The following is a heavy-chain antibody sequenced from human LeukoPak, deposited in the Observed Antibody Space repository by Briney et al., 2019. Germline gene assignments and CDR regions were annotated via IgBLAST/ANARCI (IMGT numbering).Heavy chain of an antibody. D-gene: IGHD5-18*01. Sequence: SETLSLTCTVSGGSISSYYWSWIRQPPGKGLEWIGYIYYSGSTNYNPSLKSRVTISVDTSKNQFSLKLSSVTAADTAVYYCARQNASGGYSYGSGFDYWGQGTLVTVSS. CDR2: IYYSGST. J-gene: IGHJ4*02. CDR3: ARQNASGGYSYGSGFDY. CDR1: GGSISSYY. V-gene: IGHV4-59*08.